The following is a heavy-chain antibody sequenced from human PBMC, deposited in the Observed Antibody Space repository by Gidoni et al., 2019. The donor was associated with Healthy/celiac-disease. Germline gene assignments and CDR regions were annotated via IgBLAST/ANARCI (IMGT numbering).Heavy chain of an antibody. D-gene: IGHD3-10*01. CDR1: GFPFSSYG. CDR3: ARDLTESHYYGSVF. CDR2: IWYDGSNK. Sequence: QVQLVESGGGVVQPGRSLRLSCEASGFPFSSYGMHWVRQAPGKGLEWVAVIWYDGSNKYYADSVKGRFTISRDNSKNTLYLQMNSLRAEDTAVYYCARDLTESHYYGSVFWGQGTLVTVSS. V-gene: IGHV3-33*01. J-gene: IGHJ4*02.